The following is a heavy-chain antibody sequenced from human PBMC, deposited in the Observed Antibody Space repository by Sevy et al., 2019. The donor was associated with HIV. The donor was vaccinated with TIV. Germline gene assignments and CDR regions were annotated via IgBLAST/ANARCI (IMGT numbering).Heavy chain of an antibody. CDR3: ARSVLALAGSYGMDV. D-gene: IGHD6-19*01. Sequence: GGSLRLSCAASGFTFSNYVMHWVRQAPGKGLEWVTFIASYGNDEDYADSVKGRFTISRDNSKNTLYLQMNSLRPEDTAVYYCARSVLALAGSYGMDVWGHGTTVTVSS. J-gene: IGHJ6*02. CDR1: GFTFSNYV. CDR2: IASYGNDE. V-gene: IGHV3-30*04.